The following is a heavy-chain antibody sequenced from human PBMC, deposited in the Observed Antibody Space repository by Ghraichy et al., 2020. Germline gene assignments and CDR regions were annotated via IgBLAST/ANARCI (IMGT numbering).Heavy chain of an antibody. Sequence: SQTLSLTCAVYGGSFSGYYWTWIRQLSGKGLEWIGEINHIGDTNYNPSLKGRLTMSVDTSKNQFSLTLTSVTAADRAMYYCAGGRLGHSFAQGLIYWGQGTLVAVSS. CDR1: GGSFSGYY. J-gene: IGHJ4*02. D-gene: IGHD3/OR15-3a*01. CDR2: INHIGDT. CDR3: AGGRLGHSFAQGLIY. V-gene: IGHV4-34*01.